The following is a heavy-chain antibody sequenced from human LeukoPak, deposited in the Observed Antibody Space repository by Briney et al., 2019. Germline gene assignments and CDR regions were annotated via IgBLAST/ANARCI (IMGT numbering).Heavy chain of an antibody. V-gene: IGHV1-69*13. D-gene: IGHD3-22*01. CDR1: GGTFSSYA. CDR2: IIPIFGTA. CDR3: ARDIYYDSSGLFDY. J-gene: IGHJ4*02. Sequence: SVKVSCKASGGTFSSYAISWVRQAPGQGLEWMGGIIPIFGTANYAQKFQGRVTITADESTSTAYMELSSLRSEDTAVYYCARDIYYDSSGLFDYWGQGTLVTVSS.